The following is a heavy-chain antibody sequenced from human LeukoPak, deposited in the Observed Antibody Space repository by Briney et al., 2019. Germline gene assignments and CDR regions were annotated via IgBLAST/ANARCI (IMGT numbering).Heavy chain of an antibody. Sequence: PSETLSLTCTVSGGSISSYYWSWIRQPPGKGLEWIGYIYYSGSTNYNPSLKSRVTISVDTSKNQFSLKLSSVTAADTAVYYCARHPDGDFDYWGQGTLVTVSS. J-gene: IGHJ4*02. V-gene: IGHV4-59*08. CDR1: GGSISSYY. CDR3: ARHPDGDFDY. D-gene: IGHD3-16*01. CDR2: IYYSGST.